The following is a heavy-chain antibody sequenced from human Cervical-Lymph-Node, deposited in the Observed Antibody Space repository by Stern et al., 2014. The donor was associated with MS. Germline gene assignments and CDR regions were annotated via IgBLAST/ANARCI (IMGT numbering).Heavy chain of an antibody. D-gene: IGHD3-16*01. CDR2: ISYDGSNK. V-gene: IGHV3-30*03. Sequence: VQLVESGGGVVPPGRSLRLSCVVSGFTFNHYAMHWVRQAPGKGLEWVAVISYDGSNKHYADAVMGRFTISRDNSKNTLSLQMNSLRAEDTAVYYCARADVRGSYALFDYWGQGTLVTVSS. CDR1: GFTFNHYA. CDR3: ARADVRGSYALFDY. J-gene: IGHJ4*02.